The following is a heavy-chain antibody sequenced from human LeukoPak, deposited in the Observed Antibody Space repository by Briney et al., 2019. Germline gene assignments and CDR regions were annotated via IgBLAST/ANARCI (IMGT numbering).Heavy chain of an antibody. CDR2: INHSGST. Sequence: SETLSLTCAVYGGSFSGYYWSWIRQPPGKGLEWIGEINHSGSTNYNPSLKSRVTISVDTSKNQFSLKLSSVTAADTAVYYCARGSSTATPCYYMDVWGKGTTVTVSS. CDR3: ARGSSTATPCYYMDV. J-gene: IGHJ6*03. V-gene: IGHV4-34*01. CDR1: GGSFSGYY. D-gene: IGHD2-2*01.